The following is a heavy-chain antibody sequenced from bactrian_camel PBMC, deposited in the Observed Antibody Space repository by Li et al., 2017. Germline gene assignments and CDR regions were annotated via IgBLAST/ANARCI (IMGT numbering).Heavy chain of an antibody. D-gene: IGHD6*01. CDR2: IDSAGRT. CDR1: GYTDGYRFDSRC. Sequence: HVQLVESGGGSVQVGGSLRLSCVASGYTDGYRFDSRCLGWFRQAPGKVREGVAAIDSAGRTYYEDSVKGRFTISRDNAKNTVFLQMNSLKPEDTAVYYCVRALQVAGEADFGYWGQGTQVTVS. V-gene: IGHV3S55*01. CDR3: VRALQVAGEADFGY. J-gene: IGHJ6*01.